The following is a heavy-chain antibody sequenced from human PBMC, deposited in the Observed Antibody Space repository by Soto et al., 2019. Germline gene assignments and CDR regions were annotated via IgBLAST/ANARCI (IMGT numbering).Heavy chain of an antibody. J-gene: IGHJ6*03. CDR3: AKDGNYGDGTVGVGYYMDV. Sequence: GGSLRLSCAASGFTFSSYGMHWVRQAPGKGLEWVAVISYDGSNKYYADSVKGRFTISRDNSKNTLYLQMNSLRAEDTAVYYCAKDGNYGDGTVGVGYYMDVWGKGTTVTVSS. CDR1: GFTFSSYG. D-gene: IGHD4-17*01. V-gene: IGHV3-30*18. CDR2: ISYDGSNK.